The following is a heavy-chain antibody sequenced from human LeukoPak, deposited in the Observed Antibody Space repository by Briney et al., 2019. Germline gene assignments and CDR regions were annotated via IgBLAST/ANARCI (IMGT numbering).Heavy chain of an antibody. Sequence: GASVKVSCKASGYTFTSYGISWVRQAPGQGLEWMGGIIPIFGTANYAQKFQGRVTITADESTSTAYMELSSLRSEDTAVYYCAREETMDDYGDYGRFDPWGQGTLVTVSS. D-gene: IGHD4-17*01. J-gene: IGHJ5*02. V-gene: IGHV1-69*13. CDR1: GYTFTSYG. CDR2: IIPIFGTA. CDR3: AREETMDDYGDYGRFDP.